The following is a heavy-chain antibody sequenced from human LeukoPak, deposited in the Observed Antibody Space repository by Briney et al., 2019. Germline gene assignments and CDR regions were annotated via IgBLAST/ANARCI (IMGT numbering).Heavy chain of an antibody. D-gene: IGHD3-22*01. CDR3: ARDNYDSSTPYYFDY. CDR1: GFTFSSYW. CDR2: IKQDGSER. J-gene: IGHJ4*02. V-gene: IGHV3-7*01. Sequence: QPGGSLRLSCAASGFTFSSYWMSWVRQAPGKGLEWVANIKQDGSERYNVDSVKGRFIISRDNAKNSLYLQMNSLRAEDTAVYYCARDNYDSSTPYYFDYWGQGTLVTVSS.